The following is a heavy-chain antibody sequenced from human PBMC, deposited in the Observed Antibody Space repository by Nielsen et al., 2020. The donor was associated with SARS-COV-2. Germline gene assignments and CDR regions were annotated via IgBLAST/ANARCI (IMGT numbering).Heavy chain of an antibody. CDR2: IRSKTNNYET. V-gene: IGHV3-73*01. J-gene: IGHJ6*02. CDR1: GFTFGDAI. Sequence: GGSLRLSCAASGFTFGDAIIHWVRQASGKGLEWVGRIRSKTNNYETSYAASVKGRFIISRDESKNMAYLQMNSLKTDDTDVYYCKHYYDMDVWGPGTTVTVSS. CDR3: KHYYDMDV.